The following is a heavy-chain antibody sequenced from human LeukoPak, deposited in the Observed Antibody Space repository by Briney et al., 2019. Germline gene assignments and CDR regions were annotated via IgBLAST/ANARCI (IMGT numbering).Heavy chain of an antibody. CDR3: ARLDAAIVVVPAAIPLPFDY. CDR2: INHSGST. Sequence: SETLSLTCAVYGGSFSGYYWSWIRQPPGKGLEWIGEINHSGSTNYNPSLKSRVTISVDTSKNQFSLKLSSVTAADTAVYYCARLDAAIVVVPAAIPLPFDYWGQGTLVTVSS. CDR1: GGSFSGYY. J-gene: IGHJ4*02. D-gene: IGHD2-2*01. V-gene: IGHV4-34*01.